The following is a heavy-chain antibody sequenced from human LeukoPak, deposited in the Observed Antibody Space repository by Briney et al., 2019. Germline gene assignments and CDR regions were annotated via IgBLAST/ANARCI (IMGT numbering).Heavy chain of an antibody. V-gene: IGHV4-4*02. Sequence: SGTLSLTCAVSGGSISSSNWWSWVRQPPVKGLEWIGEIYHSGSTNYNPSLKSRVTISVDKSKNQFSLKLSSVTAADTAVYYCARDGGYGDPPGDYWGQGTLVTVSS. CDR1: GGSISSSNW. D-gene: IGHD4-17*01. CDR2: IYHSGST. CDR3: ARDGGYGDPPGDY. J-gene: IGHJ4*02.